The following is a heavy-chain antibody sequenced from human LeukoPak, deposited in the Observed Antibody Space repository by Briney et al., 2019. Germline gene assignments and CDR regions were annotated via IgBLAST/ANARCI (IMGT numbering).Heavy chain of an antibody. Sequence: PGGSLTLSCAASGFTFSSYEMNWVRQAPGKGLEWVSYISSSGSTIYYADSVKGRFTISRDNAKNSLYLQMNSLRAEDTAVYYCAKVGLDSEHIVVVTAYYFDYWGQGTLVTVSS. CDR2: ISSSGSTI. CDR3: AKVGLDSEHIVVVTAYYFDY. J-gene: IGHJ4*02. CDR1: GFTFSSYE. D-gene: IGHD2-21*02. V-gene: IGHV3-48*03.